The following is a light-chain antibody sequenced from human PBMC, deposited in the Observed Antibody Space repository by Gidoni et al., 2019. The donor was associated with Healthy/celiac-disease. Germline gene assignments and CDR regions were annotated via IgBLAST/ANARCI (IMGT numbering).Light chain of an antibody. J-gene: IGKJ3*01. CDR2: DAS. Sequence: EIVLTQSPATLSLSPGERATLPCRARQSVSSYLAWYQQKPGQAPRLLIYDASNRATGIPARFSGSGSGTDCTLTISSLEPEDFAVYYCQQRSNWPPRFTFGPGTKVDIK. CDR1: QSVSSY. CDR3: QQRSNWPPRFT. V-gene: IGKV3-11*01.